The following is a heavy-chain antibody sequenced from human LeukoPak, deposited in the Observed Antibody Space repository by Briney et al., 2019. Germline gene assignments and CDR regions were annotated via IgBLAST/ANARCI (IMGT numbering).Heavy chain of an antibody. V-gene: IGHV4-39*07. CDR3: ASISGSWYEYWYFDL. CDR1: GGSISSSSYY. J-gene: IGHJ2*01. D-gene: IGHD6-13*01. CDR2: IYYSGST. Sequence: SETLSLTCTVSGGSISSSSYYWGWIRQPPGKGLEWIGSIYYSGSTSYNPSLKSRVTISVDTSKNQFSLKLSSVTAADTAVYYCASISGSWYEYWYFDLWGRGTLVTVSS.